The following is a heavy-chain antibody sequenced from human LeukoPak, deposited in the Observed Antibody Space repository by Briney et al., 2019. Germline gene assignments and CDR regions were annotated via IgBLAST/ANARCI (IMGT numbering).Heavy chain of an antibody. CDR2: ISGSGGST. Sequence: PGGSLRLFCAASGFTFSSYAMSWVRQAPGRGLEWVSSISGSGGSTYYAHSVKGRFTISRDNSKNTLYLQMNSLRAEDTAVYYCARDSRAYCSGGSCYSLGYYGMDVWGQGTTVTVSS. V-gene: IGHV3-23*01. CDR3: ARDSRAYCSGGSCYSLGYYGMDV. D-gene: IGHD2-15*01. J-gene: IGHJ6*02. CDR1: GFTFSSYA.